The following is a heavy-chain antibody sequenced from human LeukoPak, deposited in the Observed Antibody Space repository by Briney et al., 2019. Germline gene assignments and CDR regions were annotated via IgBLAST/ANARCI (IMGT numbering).Heavy chain of an antibody. D-gene: IGHD5-18*01. CDR1: GFTVSSNY. Sequence: GGSLRLSCAASGFTVSSNYMSWVRQAPGKGLEWVSAISGSGGSTYYADSVKGRFTISRDNSKNTLYLQMNSLRAEDTAVYYCAKDGYSYGYTYYFEYWGQGTLVTVSS. CDR3: AKDGYSYGYTYYFEY. CDR2: ISGSGGST. V-gene: IGHV3-23*01. J-gene: IGHJ4*02.